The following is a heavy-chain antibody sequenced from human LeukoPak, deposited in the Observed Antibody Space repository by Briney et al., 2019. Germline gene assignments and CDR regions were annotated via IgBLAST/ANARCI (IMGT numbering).Heavy chain of an antibody. V-gene: IGHV4-59*01. CDR2: IYYSGST. Sequence: SETLSLTCTVSGGSISSYYWSWIRQPPGKGLEWIGYIYYSGSTNYNPSLKSRDTISVDTSKNQFSLKLSSVTAADTAVYYCARGIAAAGTVWFDPWGQGTLVTVSS. D-gene: IGHD6-13*01. J-gene: IGHJ5*02. CDR3: ARGIAAAGTVWFDP. CDR1: GGSISSYY.